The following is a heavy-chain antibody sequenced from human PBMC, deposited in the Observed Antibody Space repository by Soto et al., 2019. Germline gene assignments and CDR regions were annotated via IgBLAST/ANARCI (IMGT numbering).Heavy chain of an antibody. CDR1: GFTFRSYG. J-gene: IGHJ4*02. CDR2: IWYDGSNK. Sequence: QVQLVESGGGVVQPGRSLRVSCAASGFTFRSYGMHWVRQAPGKGLEWVAVIWYDGSNKYYADSVKGRSTISRDNSKNTLFLQMNSLRAQDTAVYYCARGPVVVDYWGQGTLVTVSS. V-gene: IGHV3-33*01. CDR3: ARGPVVVDY.